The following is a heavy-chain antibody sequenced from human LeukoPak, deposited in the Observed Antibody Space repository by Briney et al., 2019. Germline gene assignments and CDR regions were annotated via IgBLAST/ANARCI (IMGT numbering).Heavy chain of an antibody. CDR1: GFTFISYW. J-gene: IGHJ4*02. D-gene: IGHD5-18*01. V-gene: IGHV3-74*01. CDR3: ARDAPGNTALDY. Sequence: PGGSLRLSCAASGFTFISYWMHWVRQAPGKGLVWVSRINGYGSSTDFADSVTGRFTISRDNAKNTLYLQMNSLRAEDTAVYYCARDAPGNTALDYWGQGTLVTVSS. CDR2: INGYGSST.